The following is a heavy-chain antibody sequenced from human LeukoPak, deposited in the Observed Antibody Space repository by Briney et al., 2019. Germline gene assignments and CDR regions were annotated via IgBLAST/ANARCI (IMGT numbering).Heavy chain of an antibody. V-gene: IGHV3-30*04. CDR2: IEYDGTDT. CDR3: ARNRLRATATYMDV. D-gene: IGHD2-15*01. J-gene: IGHJ6*04. Sequence: PGRSLRLSCAASGFTFSSYAMHWVRQAPGKGLEWVAFIEYDGTDTHFADSVRGRFTISRDDSEDTLYLQIITLRAVDTAVYYCARNRLRATATYMDVWGKGTTVTVSS. CDR1: GFTFSSYA.